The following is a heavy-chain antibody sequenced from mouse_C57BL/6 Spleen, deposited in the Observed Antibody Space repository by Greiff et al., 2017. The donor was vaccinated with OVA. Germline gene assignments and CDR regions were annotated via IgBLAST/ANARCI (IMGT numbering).Heavy chain of an antibody. D-gene: IGHD1-1*01. V-gene: IGHV3-6*01. CDR2: ISYDGSN. CDR3: ARPLYYGSSYDAMDY. J-gene: IGHJ4*01. Sequence: EVKLQESGPGLVKPSQSLSLTCSVTGYSITSGYYWNWIRQFPGNKLEWMGYISYDGSNNYNPSLKNRISITRDTSKNQFFLKLNSVTTEDTATYYCARPLYYGSSYDAMDYWGQGTSVTVSS. CDR1: GYSITSGYY.